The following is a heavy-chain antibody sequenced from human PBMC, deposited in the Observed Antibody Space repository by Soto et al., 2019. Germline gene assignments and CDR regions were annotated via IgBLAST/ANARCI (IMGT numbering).Heavy chain of an antibody. CDR2: IYSGGST. Sequence: WGSLRLSCAASGFTVSSNYMSWVRQAPGKGLEWVSVIYSGGSTYYADSVKGRFTISRENAKNSLYLQMNSLRAEDTAVYYCANSPAYGDYDYWGQGTLVTVS. V-gene: IGHV3-53*01. J-gene: IGHJ4*02. CDR1: GFTVSSNY. CDR3: ANSPAYGDYDY. D-gene: IGHD4-17*01.